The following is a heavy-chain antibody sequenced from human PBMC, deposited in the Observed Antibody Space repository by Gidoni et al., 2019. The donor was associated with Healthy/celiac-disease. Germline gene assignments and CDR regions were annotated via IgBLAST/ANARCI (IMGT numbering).Heavy chain of an antibody. CDR2: ISGSGGST. J-gene: IGHJ4*02. CDR1: GFTFSSYA. Sequence: EVQLVESGGGLVQPGGSLRLSCAASGFTFSSYAMSWVRQAPGKGLEWVSAISGSGGSTYYADSVKGRFTISRDNSKNTLYLQMNSLRAEDTAVYYCAKVKESRYYGSGGGCDYWGQGTLVTVSS. CDR3: AKVKESRYYGSGGGCDY. D-gene: IGHD3-10*01. V-gene: IGHV3-23*04.